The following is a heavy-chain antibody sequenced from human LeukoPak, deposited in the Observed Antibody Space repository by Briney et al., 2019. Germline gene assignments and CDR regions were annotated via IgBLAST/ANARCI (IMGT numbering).Heavy chain of an antibody. CDR1: GYTFTGYY. J-gene: IGHJ4*02. Sequence: ASVKVSCKASGYTFTGYYMHWVRQAPGQGLKWMGWINPNSGGTNYAQKFQGRVTMTRDTSISTAYMELSRLRSDDTAVYYCARDVMVRGVIERSDYWGQGTLVTVSS. V-gene: IGHV1-2*02. CDR3: ARDVMVRGVIERSDY. D-gene: IGHD3-10*01. CDR2: INPNSGGT.